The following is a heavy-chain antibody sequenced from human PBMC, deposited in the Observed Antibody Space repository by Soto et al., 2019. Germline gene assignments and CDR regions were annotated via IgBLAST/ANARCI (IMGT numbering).Heavy chain of an antibody. CDR3: AVAGPQLFD. V-gene: IGHV1-18*01. Sequence: QVQLVQSGAEVKKPGASVKVSCKAPGYTFTSYGIGWVRQAPGQGLGWMGWISAYNGKPNYAQMLQGRVTMATDTSTNTSYIELRIMWSDETAVHYCAVAGPQLFDWGQGTLFTVSS. D-gene: IGHD6-19*01. CDR2: ISAYNGKP. CDR1: GYTFTSYG. J-gene: IGHJ4*02.